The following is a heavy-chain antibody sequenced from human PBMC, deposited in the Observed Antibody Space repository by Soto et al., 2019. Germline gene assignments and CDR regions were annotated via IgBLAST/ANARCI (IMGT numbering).Heavy chain of an antibody. D-gene: IGHD3-22*01. CDR2: ISYSGAT. J-gene: IGHJ4*02. Sequence: SETLSPTCAVSGPSISSTTYYWGWIRQPPGRGWEWIGTISYSGATYYNPSLKSRVTISVDTSNNQLFLKLTSVTAADTAVYYCATDLYYYETTGFYFFLPLDYWGQGALVTVSS. V-gene: IGHV4-39*01. CDR3: ATDLYYYETTGFYFFLPLDY. CDR1: GPSISSTTYY.